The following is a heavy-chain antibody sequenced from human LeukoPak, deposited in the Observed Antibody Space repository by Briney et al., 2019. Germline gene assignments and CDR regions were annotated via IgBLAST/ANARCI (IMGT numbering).Heavy chain of an antibody. Sequence: GASVKVSRKVSGYTLTELSMHWVRQAPRKGLEWMGGFDPEDGETIYAQKFQGRVTMTEDTSTDTAYMELSSLRSEDMAVYYCAALVGAINWFGPWGERTLLTVSS. CDR3: AALVGAINWFGP. V-gene: IGHV1-24*01. D-gene: IGHD1-26*01. CDR2: FDPEDGET. J-gene: IGHJ5*02. CDR1: GYTLTELS.